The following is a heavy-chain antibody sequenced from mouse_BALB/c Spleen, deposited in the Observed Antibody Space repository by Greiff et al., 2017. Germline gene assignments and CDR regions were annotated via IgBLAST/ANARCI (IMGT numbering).Heavy chain of an antibody. CDR2: ISDGGSYT. V-gene: IGHV5-4*02. CDR1: GFTLSDYY. D-gene: IGHD1-1*01. Sequence: EVQLVESGGGLVKPGGTLKLSCAASGFTLSDYYMYWVRQTPEKRLEWVATISDGGSYTYYPDSVKGRFTISRDNAKNNLYLQMSSLKSEDTAMYFCASAQGYYGSCSSFAYWGQGTLVTVSA. J-gene: IGHJ3*01. CDR3: ASAQGYYGSCSSFAY.